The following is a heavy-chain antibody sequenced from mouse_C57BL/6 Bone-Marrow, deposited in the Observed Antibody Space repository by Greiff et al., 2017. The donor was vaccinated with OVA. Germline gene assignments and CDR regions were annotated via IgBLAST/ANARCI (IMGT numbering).Heavy chain of an antibody. V-gene: IGHV1-64*01. Sequence: VQLQQPGAELVKPGASVKLSCKASGYTFTSYWMHWVKQRPGQGLEWIGMIHPHSGSTNYNEKFKSKATLTVDKASSTAYMQLSSLTSEDSAVYYCAKTGTRGYAMDDWGQGTSVTVSS. D-gene: IGHD4-1*01. CDR3: AKTGTRGYAMDD. J-gene: IGHJ4*01. CDR2: IHPHSGST. CDR1: GYTFTSYW.